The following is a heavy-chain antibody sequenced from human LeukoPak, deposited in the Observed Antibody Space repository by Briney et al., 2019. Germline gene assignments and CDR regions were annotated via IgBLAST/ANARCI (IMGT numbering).Heavy chain of an antibody. J-gene: IGHJ5*02. CDR1: GGSISSYY. CDR3: ARAPYDSSGVWFDP. Sequence: SETLSLTCTVSGGSISSYYWSWIRQPPGKGLEWIGYIYYSGSTNYNPSLKSRVTISVDTSKNQFSLKLSSVTAADTAVYYCARAPYDSSGVWFDPWGQGTLVTVSS. CDR2: IYYSGST. V-gene: IGHV4-59*01. D-gene: IGHD3-22*01.